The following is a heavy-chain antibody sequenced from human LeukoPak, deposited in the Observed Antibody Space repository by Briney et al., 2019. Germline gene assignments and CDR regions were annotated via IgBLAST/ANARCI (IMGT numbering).Heavy chain of an antibody. D-gene: IGHD6-13*01. CDR2: ISYDGSNK. Sequence: PWGSLRLSCAASGFTFSSYGMHWVRQAPGKGLEWVAVISYDGSNKYYADSVKGRFTISRDNSKNTLYLQMNSLRAEDTAVYYCAKDRSSSWDWYFDLWGRGTLVTVSS. CDR3: AKDRSSSWDWYFDL. J-gene: IGHJ2*01. V-gene: IGHV3-30*18. CDR1: GFTFSSYG.